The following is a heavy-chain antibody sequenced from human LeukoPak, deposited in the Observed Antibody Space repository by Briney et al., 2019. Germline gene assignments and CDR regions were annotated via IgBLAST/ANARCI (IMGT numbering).Heavy chain of an antibody. Sequence: SEPLSLTCTVSGGSISSYFWNWIRQPAGRGLEWIGRIYTSGSTNYNPSLKSRVTISVDTSKNQFSLKLSSVTAADTAVYYCARDDTPIVGAVDYWGQGTLVTVSS. J-gene: IGHJ4*02. CDR3: ARDDTPIVGAVDY. CDR2: IYTSGST. CDR1: GGSISSYF. D-gene: IGHD1-26*01. V-gene: IGHV4-4*07.